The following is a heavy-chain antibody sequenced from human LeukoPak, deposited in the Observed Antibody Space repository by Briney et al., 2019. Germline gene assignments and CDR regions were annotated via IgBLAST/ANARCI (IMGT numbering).Heavy chain of an antibody. CDR2: IKQDGSEK. D-gene: IGHD6-19*01. J-gene: IGHJ4*02. V-gene: IGHV3-7*01. Sequence: GGSLRLSCAASGFTFSSYWMSWVRQAPGKGLEWVANIKQDGSEKYYLDSVKGRFTISRENAKNSLYLQMNSLRAEDTAVYYCARDLLIAVATDDYWGQGTLVTVSS. CDR3: ARDLLIAVATDDY. CDR1: GFTFSSYW.